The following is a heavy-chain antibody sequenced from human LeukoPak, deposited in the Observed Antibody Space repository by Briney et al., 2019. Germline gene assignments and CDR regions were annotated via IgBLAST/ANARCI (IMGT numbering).Heavy chain of an antibody. V-gene: IGHV3-23*01. J-gene: IGHJ4*02. CDR2: ISGSGGST. CDR1: GFTFSSYW. CDR3: AKVSSGWTQPDY. Sequence: GGSLRLSCAASGFTFSSYWMSWVRQAPGKGLEWVSAISGSGGSTYYADSVKGRFTISRDNSKNTLYLQMNSLRAEDAAVYYCAKVSSGWTQPDYWGQGTLVTVSS. D-gene: IGHD6-19*01.